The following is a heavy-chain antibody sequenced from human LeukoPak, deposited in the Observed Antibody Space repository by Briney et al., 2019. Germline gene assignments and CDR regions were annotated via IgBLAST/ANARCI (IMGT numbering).Heavy chain of an antibody. J-gene: IGHJ5*02. Sequence: ASVKVSCKASGYTFTGYYMRWVRQAPGQGLEWMGWINPNSGGTNYAQKFQGRVTMTRDTSISTAYMELSRLRSDDTAVYYCARDALMITFGGVIDNNWFDPWGQGTLVTVSS. D-gene: IGHD3-16*02. CDR1: GYTFTGYY. V-gene: IGHV1-2*02. CDR2: INPNSGGT. CDR3: ARDALMITFGGVIDNNWFDP.